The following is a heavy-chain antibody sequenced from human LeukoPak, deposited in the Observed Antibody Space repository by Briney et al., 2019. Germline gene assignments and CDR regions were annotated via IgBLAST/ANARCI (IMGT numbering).Heavy chain of an antibody. V-gene: IGHV1-2*02. D-gene: IGHD7-27*01. Sequence: ASVKVSCKASGYIFTSYYIHWVRQAPGQGLEWMGWINPNSGVTNCAQKFQGRVTMAGDTSISTAYMDLKRLRSDDTAMYYCARDPGANYFDYWGQGTLVTVSS. CDR2: INPNSGVT. CDR3: ARDPGANYFDY. J-gene: IGHJ4*02. CDR1: GYIFTSYY.